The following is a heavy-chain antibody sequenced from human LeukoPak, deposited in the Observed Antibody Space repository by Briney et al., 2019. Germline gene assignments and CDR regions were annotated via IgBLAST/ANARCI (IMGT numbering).Heavy chain of an antibody. CDR3: VRNGDYYRLDY. J-gene: IGHJ4*02. Sequence: PGGSLRLSCAASGFIFSNYWMTWVRQAPGKGLEWVANIRGDGYEKHFADSVKGRLTISRDNAKNSVDLQMNNLRAEDTAVFYCVRNGDYYRLDYWGQGTLVTVSS. CDR1: GFIFSNYW. V-gene: IGHV3-7*01. D-gene: IGHD2-21*02. CDR2: IRGDGYEK.